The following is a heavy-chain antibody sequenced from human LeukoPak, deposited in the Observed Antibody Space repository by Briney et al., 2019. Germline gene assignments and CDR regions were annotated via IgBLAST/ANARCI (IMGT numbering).Heavy chain of an antibody. Sequence: GASVKVSCKVSGYTLTELSMHWVRQAPGKGLEWMGGFDPEDGETIYAQKSQGRVTMTEDTSTDTAYMELSSLRSEDTAVYYCATKSVSYGSGSFSDYWGQGTLVTVSS. CDR1: GYTLTELS. CDR3: ATKSVSYGSGSFSDY. V-gene: IGHV1-24*01. J-gene: IGHJ4*02. D-gene: IGHD3-10*01. CDR2: FDPEDGET.